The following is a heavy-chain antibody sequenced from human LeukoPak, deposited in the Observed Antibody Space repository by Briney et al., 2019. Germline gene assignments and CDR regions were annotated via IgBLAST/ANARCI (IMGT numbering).Heavy chain of an antibody. Sequence: KASETLSLTCTVSGGSISNYYWSWIRHPPGKGLEWNGYIYYSGSTNYNPSLKSRVTISVDTSKNQFSLKLSSVTAADTAVYYCAYGRDVWGQGTTVTVSS. J-gene: IGHJ6*02. V-gene: IGHV4-59*08. CDR2: IYYSGST. CDR3: AYGRDV. CDR1: GGSISNYY.